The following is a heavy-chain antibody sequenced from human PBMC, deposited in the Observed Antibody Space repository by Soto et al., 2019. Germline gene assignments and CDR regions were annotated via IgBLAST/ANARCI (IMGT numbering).Heavy chain of an antibody. D-gene: IGHD6-25*01. J-gene: IGHJ4*02. V-gene: IGHV1-69*01. Sequence: QVQLLQSGAEVKKPGSSVQVSCKASGGSFSNYTFAWVRQAPGRGPEWMGGVIPMFRSTNYAQRFQGRVTIPADESTSTVYMDLTSLTSADSAIYYCARGFKRQQPHYFDHWGQGTLVTVSS. CDR2: VIPMFRST. CDR3: ARGFKRQQPHYFDH. CDR1: GGSFSNYT.